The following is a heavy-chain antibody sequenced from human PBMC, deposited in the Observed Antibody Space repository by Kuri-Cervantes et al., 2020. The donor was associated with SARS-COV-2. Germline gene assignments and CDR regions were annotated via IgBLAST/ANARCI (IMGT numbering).Heavy chain of an antibody. V-gene: IGHV1-69*06. CDR2: IIPIFGTA. CDR1: GGTFSNYA. Sequence: SAVKDSCKASGGTFSNYAISWVRQAPGQGLEWMGGIIPIFGTANYAQKFQGRVTITADKSTSTAYMELSSLRSEDTAVYYCARDRGEQWLVSHYYYYGMDVWGQGTTVTVSS. J-gene: IGHJ6*02. CDR3: ARDRGEQWLVSHYYYYGMDV. D-gene: IGHD6-19*01.